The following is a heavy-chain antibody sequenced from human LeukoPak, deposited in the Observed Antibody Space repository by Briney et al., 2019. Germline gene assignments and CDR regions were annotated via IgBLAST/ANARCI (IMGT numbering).Heavy chain of an antibody. V-gene: IGHV3-30*18. CDR1: GFTFSSYG. Sequence: PGRSLRLSCAASGFTFSSYGMHWVRQAPGKGLEWVALISYDERNKYYADSVKGRFTISRDNSKNTLYLQMNSLRAEDTAVYYCAKNYDSGGYYPDYWGQGTLVTVSS. J-gene: IGHJ4*02. CDR3: AKNYDSGGYYPDY. CDR2: ISYDERNK. D-gene: IGHD3-22*01.